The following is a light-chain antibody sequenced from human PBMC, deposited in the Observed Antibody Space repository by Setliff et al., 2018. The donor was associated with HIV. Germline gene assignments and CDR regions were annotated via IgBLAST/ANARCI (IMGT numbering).Light chain of an antibody. Sequence: QSALTQPRSVSGSPGQSVTISCTGSSTDVGGYDYVSWYQQHPGKAPKLMIYDVTKRPSGIPDRFSGSKSDNTASLTISGLQAEDDSDYYCCSYAGSDSFAVFGGGTKVTVL. CDR1: STDVGGYDY. CDR3: CSYAGSDSFAV. J-gene: IGLJ3*02. V-gene: IGLV2-11*01. CDR2: DVT.